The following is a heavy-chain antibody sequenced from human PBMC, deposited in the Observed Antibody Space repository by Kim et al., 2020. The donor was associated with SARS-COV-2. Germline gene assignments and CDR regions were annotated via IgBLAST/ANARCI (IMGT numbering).Heavy chain of an antibody. V-gene: IGHV1-3*01. J-gene: IGHJ4*02. Sequence: ASVKVSYKASGYTFTTFALYWVRRAPGQRLEWMGWVNGGNGNTRYSQKFQGRVSITRDTSATTAYLELSGLISEDTAVYYCAREAVAGSFDYWGQGSLVAVSS. D-gene: IGHD6-19*01. CDR3: AREAVAGSFDY. CDR1: GYTFTTFA. CDR2: VNGGNGNT.